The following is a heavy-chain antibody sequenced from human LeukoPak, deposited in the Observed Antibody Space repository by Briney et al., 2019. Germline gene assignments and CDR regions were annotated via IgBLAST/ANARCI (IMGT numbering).Heavy chain of an antibody. D-gene: IGHD3-22*01. CDR1: GGTFSSYA. CDR2: IIPIFGTA. J-gene: IGHJ4*02. Sequence: ASVKVSCKASGGTFSSYAISWVRQAPGQGLEWMGGIIPIFGTANYAQKFQGRVTITADESTSTAYMELSSLRSEDTAVYYCARDGMNYYDSSGYYYVYWGQGTLVTVSS. CDR3: ARDGMNYYDSSGYYYVY. V-gene: IGHV1-69*01.